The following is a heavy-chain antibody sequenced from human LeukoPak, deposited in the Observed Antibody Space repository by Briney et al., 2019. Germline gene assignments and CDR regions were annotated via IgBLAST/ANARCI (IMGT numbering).Heavy chain of an antibody. V-gene: IGHV2-5*01. J-gene: IGHJ5*02. D-gene: IGHD6-13*01. CDR2: IYWNDDK. CDR3: AHHPISMEQLNWFDP. CDR1: GFSLSTSGVG. Sequence: ESGPKLVKPTQTLTLTCTFSGFSLSTSGVGVGWIRQPPGKALEWLALIYWNDDKRYSPSLKSRLTITKDTSKNQVVLTMTNMDPVDTATYYCAHHPISMEQLNWFDPWGQGTLVTVSS.